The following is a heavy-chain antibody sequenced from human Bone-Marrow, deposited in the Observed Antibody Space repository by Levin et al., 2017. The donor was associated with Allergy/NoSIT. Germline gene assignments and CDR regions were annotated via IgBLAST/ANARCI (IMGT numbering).Heavy chain of an antibody. Sequence: GESLKISCAASGFTFSSYAMSWVRQAPGKGLEWVSAISGSGGSTYYADSVKGRFTISRDNSKNTLYLQMNSLRAEDTAVYYCAKGLSQYDAGRYYYGMDVWGQGTTVTVSS. V-gene: IGHV3-23*01. CDR3: AKGLSQYDAGRYYYGMDV. CDR2: ISGSGGST. D-gene: IGHD1-1*01. CDR1: GFTFSSYA. J-gene: IGHJ6*02.